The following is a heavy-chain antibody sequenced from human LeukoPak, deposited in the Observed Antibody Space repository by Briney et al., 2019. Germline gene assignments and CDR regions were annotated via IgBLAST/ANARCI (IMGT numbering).Heavy chain of an antibody. CDR3: AKDAGGENDYGDYGVKSSFDY. CDR2: ISWNSGSK. CDR1: GFSFDDYA. V-gene: IGHV3-9*01. J-gene: IGHJ4*02. Sequence: GGSLRLSCAASGFSFDDYAMHWVRQAPGKGLEWVSGISWNSGSKVYAGSVKGRFTISRDNAKSSLYLQMNSLRPEDTALYYCAKDAGGENDYGDYGVKSSFDYWGQGTLVTVSS. D-gene: IGHD4-17*01.